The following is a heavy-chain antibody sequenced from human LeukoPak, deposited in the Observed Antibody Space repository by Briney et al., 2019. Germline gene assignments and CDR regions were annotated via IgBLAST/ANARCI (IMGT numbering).Heavy chain of an antibody. CDR1: GGSINNYY. D-gene: IGHD4-17*01. V-gene: IGHV4-59*01. J-gene: IGHJ4*02. CDR3: ARGGDYGDLRYFDY. Sequence: SETLSLTCTASGGSINNYYWSWIRQPPGKGLEWIGYIYYRGSTNYNPSLKSRVTFSVDTSKNQFSLKLNSVTAADTAVYYCARGGDYGDLRYFDYWGQGTLVTVSS. CDR2: IYYRGST.